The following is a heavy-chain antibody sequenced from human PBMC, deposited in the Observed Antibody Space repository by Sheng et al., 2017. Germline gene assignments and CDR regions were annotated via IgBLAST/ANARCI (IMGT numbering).Heavy chain of an antibody. D-gene: IGHD1-26*01. CDR3: LPREDTTDPYFDY. J-gene: IGHJ4*02. Sequence: QVQLVQSGAEVKKPGASVKVSCKASGYILSNYGISWVRQAPGQGPEWMGWISGYNGDTNYAQKFQDRVTLTMTTDTSTTTAYMELTSLRSDDTAVYYLLPREDTTDPYFDYWGQGTLVTVSS. CDR2: ISGYNGDT. V-gene: IGHV1-18*01. CDR1: GYILSNYG.